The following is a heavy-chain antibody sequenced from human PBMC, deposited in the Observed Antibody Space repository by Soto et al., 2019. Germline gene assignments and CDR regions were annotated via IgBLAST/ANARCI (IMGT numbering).Heavy chain of an antibody. CDR3: ARGHLWFGERNYYYYGMDV. D-gene: IGHD3-10*01. J-gene: IGHJ6*02. Sequence: SETLSLTCAVYGGSFSGYYWSWIRQSPGKGLEWIGEINHSGSTNYNPSLKSRVTISVDTSKNQFSLKLSSVTAADTAVYYCARGHLWFGERNYYYYGMDVWGQGTTVTVSS. V-gene: IGHV4-34*01. CDR2: INHSGST. CDR1: GGSFSGYY.